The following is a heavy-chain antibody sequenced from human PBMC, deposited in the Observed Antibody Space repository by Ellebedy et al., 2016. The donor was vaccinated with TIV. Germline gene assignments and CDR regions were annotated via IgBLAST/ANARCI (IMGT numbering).Heavy chain of an antibody. D-gene: IGHD1-26*01. CDR1: GFTFSSYG. Sequence: GESLKISCAASGFTFSSYGMHWVRQAPGKGLEWVAVIWYDGSNKYYADSVKGRFTISRDNSKNTLYLQMNSLRAEDTAVYYCARDLGADSQVFDYWGQGTLVTASS. CDR2: IWYDGSNK. CDR3: ARDLGADSQVFDY. V-gene: IGHV3-33*01. J-gene: IGHJ4*02.